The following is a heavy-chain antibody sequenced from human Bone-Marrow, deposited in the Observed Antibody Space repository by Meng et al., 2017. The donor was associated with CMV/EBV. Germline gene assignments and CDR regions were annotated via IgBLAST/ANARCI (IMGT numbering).Heavy chain of an antibody. CDR1: GYTFTSYS. Sequence: SCKASGYTFTSYSMSWVRQAPGKGLEWVANIKQDGSEKYYVDSVKGRFTISRDNAKNSLYLQMNSLRAEDTAVYYCARGWLQNNYFDYWGQGTLVTVSS. V-gene: IGHV3-7*01. CDR3: ARGWLQNNYFDY. J-gene: IGHJ4*02. D-gene: IGHD5-24*01. CDR2: IKQDGSEK.